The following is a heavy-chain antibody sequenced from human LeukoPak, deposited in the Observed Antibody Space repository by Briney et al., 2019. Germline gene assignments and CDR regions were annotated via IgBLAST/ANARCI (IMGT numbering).Heavy chain of an antibody. CDR3: AREVTTVAYFDY. D-gene: IGHD4-23*01. V-gene: IGHV4-31*03. CDR1: GGSISSGGYY. J-gene: IGHJ4*03. CDR2: IYYSGST. Sequence: SQTLSLTCTVSGGSISSGGYYWSWIRQHPGKGLEWIGYIYYSGSTYYNPSLKSRVTISVDTSKNQFSLKLSSVTAADTAVYYCAREVTTVAYFDYWGKGTTVTVSS.